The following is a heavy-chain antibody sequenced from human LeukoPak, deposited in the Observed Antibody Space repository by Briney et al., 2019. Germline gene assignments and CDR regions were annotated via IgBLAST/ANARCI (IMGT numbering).Heavy chain of an antibody. Sequence: ASVKVSCKASGGTSSSYAISWVRQAPGQGLEWMGGIIPIFGTANYAQKFQGRVTITADKSTSTAYMELSSLRSEDTAVYYCARDLKACSSSTCYSSFDVWGQGTMVTVSS. V-gene: IGHV1-69*06. D-gene: IGHD2-2*01. J-gene: IGHJ3*01. CDR1: GGTSSSYA. CDR2: IIPIFGTA. CDR3: ARDLKACSSSTCYSSFDV.